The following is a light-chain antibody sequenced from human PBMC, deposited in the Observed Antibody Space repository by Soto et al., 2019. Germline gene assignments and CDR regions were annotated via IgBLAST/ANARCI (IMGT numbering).Light chain of an antibody. CDR3: AAWDDSLRGYV. CDR1: SSNIGAGYD. J-gene: IGLJ1*01. Sequence: QSVLTQPPSVSGAPGQRVTISCTGSSSNIGAGYDVHWYQQVPGTVPKLLIYGDNNRPSGVPDRFSGSKSGTSVSLAISGLRSEDEADYYCAAWDDSLRGYVFGTGTKVTVL. CDR2: GDN. V-gene: IGLV1-40*01.